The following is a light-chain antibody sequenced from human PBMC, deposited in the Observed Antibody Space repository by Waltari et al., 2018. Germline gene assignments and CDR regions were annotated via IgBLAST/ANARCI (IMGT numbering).Light chain of an antibody. V-gene: IGLV1-40*01. CDR2: GNS. J-gene: IGLJ1*01. CDR1: SPTTVAGSG. CDR3: QSYDSSLSGFYV. Sequence: QSVLTQPPPVSGAPGQRVTIPCTGSSPTTVAGSGVHGYQQLPGTAPKLLSYGNSNRPSGVPDRFSGSKSGTSASLAITGLQAEDEADYYCQSYDSSLSGFYVFGTGTKVTVL.